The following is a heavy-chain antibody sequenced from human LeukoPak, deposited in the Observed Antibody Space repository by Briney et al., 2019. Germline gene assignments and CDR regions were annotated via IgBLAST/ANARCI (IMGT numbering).Heavy chain of an antibody. J-gene: IGHJ4*02. Sequence: GGSLRLSCSASGFTFSSYGMHWVRQAPGKGLVWVAFIRYDGSDKYYAESVKGRFTISRDNSKNTLYLQMNSLRTEDTAVYYCARESPQRSGYSYPHWGQGTLVTVSS. D-gene: IGHD5-18*01. CDR1: GFTFSSYG. CDR3: ARESPQRSGYSYPH. V-gene: IGHV3-30*02. CDR2: IRYDGSDK.